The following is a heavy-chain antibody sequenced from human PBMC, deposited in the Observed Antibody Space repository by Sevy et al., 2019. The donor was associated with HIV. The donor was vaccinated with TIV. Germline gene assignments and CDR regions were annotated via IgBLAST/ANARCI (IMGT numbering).Heavy chain of an antibody. J-gene: IGHJ5*02. CDR2: MNQHGTHI. Sequence: GGSLRLSCEVSGFTFSDFWMTWVRQSPGKGLEWVAYMNQHGTHINLLDSVRGRFTISRDNAKNSLYLQMDSLRAEDTDIYYCARDPDWGALDRWGQGTLVTVSS. D-gene: IGHD7-27*01. V-gene: IGHV3-7*01. CDR1: GFTFSDFW. CDR3: ARDPDWGALDR.